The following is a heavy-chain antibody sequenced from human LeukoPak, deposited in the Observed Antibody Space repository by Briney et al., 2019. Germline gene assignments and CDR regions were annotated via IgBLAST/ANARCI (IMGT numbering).Heavy chain of an antibody. CDR2: MNPNSGNT. D-gene: IGHD6-19*01. CDR3: ARGRGRSGWYRGNWFDP. Sequence: GASVKVSCKASGYTFTSYGISWVRQAPGQGLEWMGWMNPNSGNTGYAQKFQGRVTMTRNTSISTAYMELSSLRSEDTAVYYCARGRGRSGWYRGNWFDPWGQGTLVTVSS. V-gene: IGHV1-8*02. CDR1: GYTFTSYG. J-gene: IGHJ5*02.